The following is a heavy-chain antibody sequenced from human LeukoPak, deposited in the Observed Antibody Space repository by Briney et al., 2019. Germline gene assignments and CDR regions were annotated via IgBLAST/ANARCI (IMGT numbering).Heavy chain of an antibody. Sequence: ASVRVSCKASGYTFTSYAMHWVRQAPGQRLEWMGWIDAGNGNTKYSQKFQGRVTITGDTSASTAYMEPSSLRSEDTAVYYCARGGPTVLLWFGELLTPDYYYGMDVWGQGTTVTVSS. J-gene: IGHJ6*02. V-gene: IGHV1-3*01. D-gene: IGHD3-10*01. CDR3: ARGGPTVLLWFGELLTPDYYYGMDV. CDR2: IDAGNGNT. CDR1: GYTFTSYA.